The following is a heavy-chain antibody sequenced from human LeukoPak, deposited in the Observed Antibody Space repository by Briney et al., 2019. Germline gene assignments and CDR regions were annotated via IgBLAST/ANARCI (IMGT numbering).Heavy chain of an antibody. D-gene: IGHD5-18*01. CDR1: GFTFSSFW. CDR2: INQDGSAK. Sequence: GGSLRLSCAASGFTFSSFWMSWVRQAPGKGLEWVANINQDGSAKYYVDFVKGRFTISRDNSKNTLYLQMNSLRAEDTAVYYCARGGGYSYGYYFDYWGQGTLVTVSS. V-gene: IGHV3-7*01. CDR3: ARGGGYSYGYYFDY. J-gene: IGHJ4*02.